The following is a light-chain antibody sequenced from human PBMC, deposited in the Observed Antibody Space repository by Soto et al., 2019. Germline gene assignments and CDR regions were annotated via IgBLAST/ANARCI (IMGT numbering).Light chain of an antibody. J-gene: IGLJ1*01. CDR3: SSYKSSSTPDV. V-gene: IGLV2-14*01. Sequence: QSVLTQPASVSGSPGQSITISCTRTSSDVGGYNYVSWYQQHPGKAPKLMIYEVSNRPSGVSNRFSGSKSGNTASLTISGLQAEDEADYYCSSYKSSSTPDVFGTGTKLTVL. CDR1: SSDVGGYNY. CDR2: EVS.